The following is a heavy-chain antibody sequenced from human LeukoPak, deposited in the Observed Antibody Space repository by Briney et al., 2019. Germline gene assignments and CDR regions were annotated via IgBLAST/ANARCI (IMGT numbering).Heavy chain of an antibody. CDR2: ISAYNGNT. CDR1: GYTFINYG. J-gene: IGHJ6*04. Sequence: ASVKVFCRASGYTFINYGINWVRQAPGQGLEWMGWISAYNGNTNYAQKLQGRVTMTTDTSTSTAYMELRSLRSDDTAVYYCARYCSGGSCYSHLYYYYGMDVWGKGTTVTVSS. V-gene: IGHV1-18*04. CDR3: ARYCSGGSCYSHLYYYYGMDV. D-gene: IGHD2-15*01.